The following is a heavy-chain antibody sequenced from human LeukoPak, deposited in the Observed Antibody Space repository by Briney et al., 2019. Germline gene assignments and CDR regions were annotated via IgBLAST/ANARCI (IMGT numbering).Heavy chain of an antibody. D-gene: IGHD4-17*01. CDR2: ISYDGTNK. CDR1: GFTFSSYA. Sequence: GGSLRLSCAASGFTFSSYAMHWARQAPGKGLEWVTVISYDGTNKYYADSVKGRFTISRDNAKNTLYLQMNSLRAEDTAVYYCARVRYGDYVACDYWGQGTLVTVSS. CDR3: ARVRYGDYVACDY. V-gene: IGHV3-30-3*01. J-gene: IGHJ4*02.